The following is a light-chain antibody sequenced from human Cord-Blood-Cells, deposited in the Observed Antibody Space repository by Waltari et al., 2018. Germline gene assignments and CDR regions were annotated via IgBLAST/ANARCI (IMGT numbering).Light chain of an antibody. CDR2: EVS. V-gene: IGLV2-8*01. CDR1: SSDVGGYNY. J-gene: IGLJ3*02. Sequence: QSALPQPPSASGSPGQSVTISCTGTSSDVGGYNYVSCYQQHPGKAPKLMIYEVSKRPSGVPDRFSGSKSGNTASLTVSGLQAEDEADYYCSSYAGSNNWVVGGGTKLTVL. CDR3: SSYAGSNNWV.